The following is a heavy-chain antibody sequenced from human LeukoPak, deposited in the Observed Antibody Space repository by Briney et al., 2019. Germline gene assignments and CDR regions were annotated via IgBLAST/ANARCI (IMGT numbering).Heavy chain of an antibody. Sequence: ASVKVSCKASGYTFTSYYMHWVRQAPGQGLEWMGIINPSGGSTSYAQKFQGRVTMTRDTSTSTVYMELRSLRCEDTAVYYCARDLAGIAAALDYWGQGTLVTVSS. CDR1: GYTFTSYY. CDR3: ARDLAGIAAALDY. J-gene: IGHJ4*02. V-gene: IGHV1-46*01. CDR2: INPSGGST. D-gene: IGHD6-13*01.